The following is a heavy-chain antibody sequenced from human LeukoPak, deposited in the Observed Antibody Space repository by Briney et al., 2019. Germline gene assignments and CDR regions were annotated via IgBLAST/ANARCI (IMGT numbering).Heavy chain of an antibody. V-gene: IGHV3-30*04. CDR2: ISSSGSYK. CDR3: ARDGIPGTDNYEFDY. CDR1: GFTFSSYA. J-gene: IGHJ4*02. Sequence: GGSLRLSCAASGFTFSSYAPHWVRQAPGKGLEWVAVISSSGSYKYYADSVKGRFTVSRDSSKKTLYLQMDSLTPEDTAVYFCARDGIPGTDNYEFDYWGQGTLVTVSS. D-gene: IGHD1-7*01.